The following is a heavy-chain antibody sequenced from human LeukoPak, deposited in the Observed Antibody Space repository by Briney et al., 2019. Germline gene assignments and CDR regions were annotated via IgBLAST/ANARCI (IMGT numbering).Heavy chain of an antibody. J-gene: IGHJ4*02. CDR1: GGSFSGYY. V-gene: IGHV4-34*01. CDR3: ASRDDSSGPYWDY. D-gene: IGHD3-22*01. Sequence: PETLSLTCAVYGGSFSGYYWSWIRQPPGKGLEWIGEINHSGSTNYNPSLKSRVTISVDTSKNQFSLKLSSVTAADTAVYYCASRDDSSGPYWDYWGQGTLVTVSS. CDR2: INHSGST.